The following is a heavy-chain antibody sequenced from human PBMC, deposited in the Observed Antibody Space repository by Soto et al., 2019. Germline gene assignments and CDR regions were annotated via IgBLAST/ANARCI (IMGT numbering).Heavy chain of an antibody. CDR2: IYYSGST. V-gene: IGHV4-59*01. Sequence: SETLSLTCTVSGGSISSYYWSWIRQPPGKGLEWIGYIYYSGSTNYNPSLKSRVTISVDTSKNQFSLKLSSVTAADTAVYYCARSPPGTLVFDYWGQGTLVTVS. J-gene: IGHJ4*02. CDR3: ARSPPGTLVFDY. CDR1: GGSISSYY.